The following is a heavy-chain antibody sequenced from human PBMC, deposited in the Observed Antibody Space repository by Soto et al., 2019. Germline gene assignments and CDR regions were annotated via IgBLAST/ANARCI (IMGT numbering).Heavy chain of an antibody. Sequence: SETLSLTCTVSGGSISSYYWSWVRQPAGKGLEWIGYIYYSGSTNYNPSLKSRVTISVDTSKNQFSLKLSSVTAADTAVYYCARSSIEPRVFMYPFDSWGQGTLVTVSS. D-gene: IGHD6-6*01. CDR2: IYYSGST. CDR3: ARSSIEPRVFMYPFDS. V-gene: IGHV4-59*08. J-gene: IGHJ4*02. CDR1: GGSISSYY.